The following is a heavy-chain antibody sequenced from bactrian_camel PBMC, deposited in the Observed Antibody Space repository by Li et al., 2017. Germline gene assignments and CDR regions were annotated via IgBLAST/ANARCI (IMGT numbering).Heavy chain of an antibody. Sequence: HVQLVESGGGSVQAGGSLKLSCASSGYIGTNCRMAWYRQAPGKGLEWVSSINNGGGSTYYADSVKGRFTISRDNDKNTLYLQMNSVKSEDTAMYYCAAVPGCYGMGPLRPLNDNWGQGTQVTVS. J-gene: IGHJ4*01. CDR2: INNGGGST. CDR1: GYIGTNCR. V-gene: IGHV3S1*01. D-gene: IGHD1*01. CDR3: AAVPGCYGMGPLRPLNDN.